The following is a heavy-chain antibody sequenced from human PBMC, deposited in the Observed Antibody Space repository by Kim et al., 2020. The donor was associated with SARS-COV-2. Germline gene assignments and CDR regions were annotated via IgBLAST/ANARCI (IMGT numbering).Heavy chain of an antibody. J-gene: IGHJ4*02. V-gene: IGHV4-39*01. D-gene: IGHD6-19*01. Sequence: PPLKSRVTIPVDTSKNQFSLQLSSVPAADTAVYYCATLPGRAVAGTRFDYWGQGTLVTVSS. CDR3: ATLPGRAVAGTRFDY.